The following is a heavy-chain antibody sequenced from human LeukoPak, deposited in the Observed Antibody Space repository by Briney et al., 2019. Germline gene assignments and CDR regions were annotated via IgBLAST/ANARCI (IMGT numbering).Heavy chain of an antibody. CDR1: GYTFTSYG. J-gene: IGHJ6*02. CDR3: ARNYYDSSGYYVPPLGYYYYGMDV. D-gene: IGHD3-22*01. Sequence: SVKVSCKASGYTFTSYGISWVRQAPGQGLEWMGGIIPIFGTANYAQKFQGRVTITADESTSTAYMELSSLRSEDTAVYYCARNYYDSSGYYVPPLGYYYYGMDVWGQGTTVTVSS. CDR2: IIPIFGTA. V-gene: IGHV1-69*13.